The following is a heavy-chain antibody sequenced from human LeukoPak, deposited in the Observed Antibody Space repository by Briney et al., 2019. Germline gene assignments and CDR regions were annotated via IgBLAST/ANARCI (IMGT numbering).Heavy chain of an antibody. Sequence: GGSLRLSCAASGFTFSSYGMHWVRQAPGKGLERVAFIRYDGSNKYYADSVKGRFTISRDNSKNTLYLQINSLRAEDTAVYYWAKDRNFHGDDPNWFDPWGQGTLVTVSS. V-gene: IGHV3-30*02. CDR1: GFTFSSYG. D-gene: IGHD4-17*01. J-gene: IGHJ5*02. CDR2: IRYDGSNK. CDR3: AKDRNFHGDDPNWFDP.